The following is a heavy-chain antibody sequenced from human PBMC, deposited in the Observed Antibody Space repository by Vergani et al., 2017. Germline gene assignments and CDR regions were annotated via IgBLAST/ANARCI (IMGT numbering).Heavy chain of an antibody. CDR1: GSTFSNFG. CDR2: IWNDGNNK. J-gene: IGHJ6*03. CDR3: ARDASAYYFYIDV. Sequence: QVHLEESGGGVVQPGSSLRLSCTASGSTFSNFGMHWVRQAPGKGLEWVASIWNDGNNKYYGESVKGRFSISRDNSQNTLHLQINSLRAEDTAVYYCARDASAYYFYIDVWGKGTTVTVSS. V-gene: IGHV3-33*01.